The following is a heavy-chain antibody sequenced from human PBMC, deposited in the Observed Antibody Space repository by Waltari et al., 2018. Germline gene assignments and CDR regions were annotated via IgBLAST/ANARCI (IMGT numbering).Heavy chain of an antibody. J-gene: IGHJ3*02. CDR3: AIHYVEAFDI. CDR2: IYHSGST. V-gene: IGHV4-38-2*01. CDR1: GYSISSGYY. Sequence: QVQLQESGPGLVKPSETLSLTCAVSGYSISSGYYWGCIRQPPGKGLEWIGSIYHSGSTYYNPSLKSRVTISVDTSKNQFSLKLSSVTAADMAVYYCAIHYVEAFDIWGQGTMVTVSS. D-gene: IGHD4-17*01.